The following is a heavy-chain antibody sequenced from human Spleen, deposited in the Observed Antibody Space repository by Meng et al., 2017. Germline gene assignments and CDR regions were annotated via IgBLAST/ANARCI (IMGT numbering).Heavy chain of an antibody. CDR1: DYTFTGYG. D-gene: IGHD3-10*01. J-gene: IGHJ4*02. Sequence: QVQPVQSGPGVKKPGASGKVSCKASDYTFTGYGVSWVRQAPGQGREWMAWLGAHDGDTSHAPKFQGRVTVSADRPTATAYMELRSLRSDDTAVYYCARGTPGRSYSDYWGQGTLVTVSS. CDR3: ARGTPGRSYSDY. CDR2: LGAHDGDT. V-gene: IGHV1-18*01.